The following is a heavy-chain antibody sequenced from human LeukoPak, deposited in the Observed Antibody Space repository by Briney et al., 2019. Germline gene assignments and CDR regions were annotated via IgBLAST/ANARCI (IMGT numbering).Heavy chain of an antibody. CDR3: AKWDDYVWGSYRSKGYGMDV. J-gene: IGHJ6*02. CDR1: GFTFSSYG. V-gene: IGHV3-30*18. Sequence: GGSLRLSCAASGFTFSSYGMHWVRQAPGKGLEWVAVISYDGSNKYYADSVKGRFTISRDNSKNTLYLQMNSLRAEDTAVYYCAKWDDYVWGSYRSKGYGMDVWGQGTTVTVSS. D-gene: IGHD3-16*02. CDR2: ISYDGSNK.